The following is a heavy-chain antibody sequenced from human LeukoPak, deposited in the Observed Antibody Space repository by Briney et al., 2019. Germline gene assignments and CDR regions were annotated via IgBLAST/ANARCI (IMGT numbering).Heavy chain of an antibody. D-gene: IGHD1-26*01. CDR1: GFTFSIYS. Sequence: GGSLRLSCAASGFTFSIYSMNWVRQAPGKGLEWISYISGSTTKFYVDSVKGRFTISRDNAKNSLYLQMNSLRDEDTAVYYCVRDVGYAFDIWGQGTMVTVSS. V-gene: IGHV3-48*02. CDR2: ISGSTTK. J-gene: IGHJ3*02. CDR3: VRDVGYAFDI.